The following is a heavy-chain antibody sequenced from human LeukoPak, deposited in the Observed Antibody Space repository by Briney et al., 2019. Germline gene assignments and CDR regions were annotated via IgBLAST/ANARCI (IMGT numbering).Heavy chain of an antibody. CDR2: IYSGGST. J-gene: IGHJ5*02. CDR1: GFTASSNY. V-gene: IGHV3-66*01. Sequence: GGSLRLSCAASGFTASSNYMSWVRQAPGKGLEWVSVIYSGGSTYYADSVRGRFTISRDNSKNTLYLQMNSLRAEDTAVYYCVRDGRRSGWNWFDPWGQGTLVTVSS. D-gene: IGHD6-19*01. CDR3: VRDGRRSGWNWFDP.